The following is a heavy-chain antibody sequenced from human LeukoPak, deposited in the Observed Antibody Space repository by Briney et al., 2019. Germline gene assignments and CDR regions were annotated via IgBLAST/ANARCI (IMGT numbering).Heavy chain of an antibody. Sequence: GGSLRLSCAASGFTFSSYAMHWVRQAPGKGLEWVAVISYDGSNKYYADSVKGRFTISRDNSKNTLYLQMNSLSAEDTAVYYCARDSPVVVTALYYFDYWGQGTLVTVSS. J-gene: IGHJ4*02. CDR1: GFTFSSYA. CDR3: ARDSPVVVTALYYFDY. V-gene: IGHV3-30*04. D-gene: IGHD2-21*02. CDR2: ISYDGSNK.